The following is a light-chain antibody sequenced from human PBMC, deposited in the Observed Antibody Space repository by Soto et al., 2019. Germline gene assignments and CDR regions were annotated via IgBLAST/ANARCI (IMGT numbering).Light chain of an antibody. CDR1: SSNIGAGYD. CDR3: QSYDSSLSGYV. J-gene: IGLJ1*01. Sequence: QPVLTQPPSVSGAPGQRVTISCTGSSSNIGAGYDVHWYQQLPGTAPKLLIYGNSNRPSGVPDRFSGSKSGTSASLAITGLQAEDDADYYCQSYDSSLSGYVFGTGPKLTVL. CDR2: GNS. V-gene: IGLV1-40*01.